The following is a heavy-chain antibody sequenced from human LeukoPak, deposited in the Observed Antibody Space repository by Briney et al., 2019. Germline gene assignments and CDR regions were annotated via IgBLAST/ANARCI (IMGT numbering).Heavy chain of an antibody. V-gene: IGHV1-2*02. D-gene: IGHD5-18*01. Sequence: ASVKVSCKASGYTFTGYYMHWVRQAPGQGLEWMGWINPNSGGTNYAQKFQGRVTMTRDTSVSTAYMELNRLRSDDTGVYYCARDTTMITYWFEPWGQGTLVTVSS. J-gene: IGHJ5*02. CDR3: ARDTTMITYWFEP. CDR1: GYTFTGYY. CDR2: INPNSGGT.